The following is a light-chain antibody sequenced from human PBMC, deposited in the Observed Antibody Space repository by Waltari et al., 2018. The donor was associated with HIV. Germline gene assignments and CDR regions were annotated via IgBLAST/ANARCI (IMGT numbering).Light chain of an antibody. CDR3: AAWDDTRGGLWV. CDR2: RNN. Sequence: QSVLTQPPSTSGTPGQRVTISCFGSSSNIGSTYVYWYQQLPGTAPKLLIYRNNQRPSGVPDRFSGSKSGTSASLAISGLRSEDEGDYSCAAWDDTRGGLWVFGGGTKVTVL. CDR1: SSNIGSTY. V-gene: IGLV1-47*01. J-gene: IGLJ3*02.